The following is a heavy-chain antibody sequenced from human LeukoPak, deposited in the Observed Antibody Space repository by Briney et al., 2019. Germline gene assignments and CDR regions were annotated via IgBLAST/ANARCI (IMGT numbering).Heavy chain of an antibody. CDR2: INPNSGGT. Sequence: ASVKVSCKASGYTFTGYYMHWVRQAPGQGLEWMGWINPNSGGTNYAQKFQGRVTMTRDTSISTAYMELSRLRSGDTAVYYCARDIIAVVGTPCWFDPWGQGTLVTVSS. D-gene: IGHD6-19*01. J-gene: IGHJ5*02. CDR3: ARDIIAVVGTPCWFDP. CDR1: GYTFTGYY. V-gene: IGHV1-2*02.